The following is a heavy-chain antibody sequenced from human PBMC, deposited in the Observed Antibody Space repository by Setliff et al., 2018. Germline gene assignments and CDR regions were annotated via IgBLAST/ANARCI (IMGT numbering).Heavy chain of an antibody. Sequence: RLSCTASGLSYINDWVSWVRQAPGKGLEWLASINPHGSEKYYAGSVKGRFTISRDNAKNSLSLQMNNLRTEDTAVYYCFGAGTCSYWGQGTLVTVSS. CDR3: FGAGTCSY. D-gene: IGHD3-10*01. CDR1: GLSYINDW. V-gene: IGHV3-7*01. CDR2: INPHGSEK. J-gene: IGHJ4*02.